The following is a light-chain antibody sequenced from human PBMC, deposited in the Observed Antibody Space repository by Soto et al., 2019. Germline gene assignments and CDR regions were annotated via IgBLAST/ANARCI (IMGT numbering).Light chain of an antibody. CDR1: DSIDRY. J-gene: IGKJ3*01. V-gene: IGKV1-39*01. CDR2: AAS. CDR3: QNYNSAPPFT. Sequence: DIQMTQSPSSLSAFVGDTVTISCRATDSIDRYLNWYQQKPGQAPRVLITAASTLESGVPSRFSGSGPGTDFTLTINNLQPEDVATYYCQNYNSAPPFTFGPGTKVDIK.